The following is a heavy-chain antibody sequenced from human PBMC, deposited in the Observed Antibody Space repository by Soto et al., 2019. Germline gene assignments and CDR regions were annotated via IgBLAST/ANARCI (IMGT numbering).Heavy chain of an antibody. Sequence: QVHLVQSGAEVKKPGASVKVSCQGSGYAFTTYGITWVRQAPGQGLEWMGWISAHNGNTNYAQKLQGRVTVTRDTDPSTAYMELRSLRYDDTAVSYCAKGRYGDYWGQGALVTVSS. J-gene: IGHJ4*02. D-gene: IGHD1-1*01. CDR3: AKGRYGDY. CDR2: ISAHNGNT. V-gene: IGHV1-18*01. CDR1: GYAFTTYG.